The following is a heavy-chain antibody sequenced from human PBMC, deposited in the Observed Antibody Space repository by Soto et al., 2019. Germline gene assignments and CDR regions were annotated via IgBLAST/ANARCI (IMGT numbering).Heavy chain of an antibody. CDR2: MNPNSGET. Sequence: QEQLVQSGAEVKKPGASVKVSCKTSGCTFTDYDINWVRQATGQGLEWIGWMNPNSGETGYAQKFQGRVTMTRSASLSTAYLELSSLRSEDTAVYYCARVAVAARPRWYNWFDPWGQGTLVTFSS. CDR3: ARVAVAARPRWYNWFDP. D-gene: IGHD2-15*01. CDR1: GCTFTDYD. V-gene: IGHV1-8*01. J-gene: IGHJ5*02.